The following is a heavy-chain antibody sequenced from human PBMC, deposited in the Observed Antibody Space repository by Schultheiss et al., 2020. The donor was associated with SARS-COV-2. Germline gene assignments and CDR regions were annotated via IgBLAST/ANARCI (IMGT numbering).Heavy chain of an antibody. J-gene: IGHJ6*02. V-gene: IGHV3-33*01. CDR3: ARDYYYYGMDV. CDR2: IWYDGSNK. CDR1: GFTFSSYG. Sequence: GGSLRLSCAASGFTFSSYGMHWVRQAPGKGLEWVAVIWYDGSNKYYADSVKGRFTISRDNSKNTLYLQMNSLRAGDTAVYYCARDYYYYGMDVWGQGTTVTVSS.